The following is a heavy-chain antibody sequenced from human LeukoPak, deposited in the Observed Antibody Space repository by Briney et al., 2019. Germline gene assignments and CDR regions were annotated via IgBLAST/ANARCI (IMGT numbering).Heavy chain of an antibody. D-gene: IGHD2-21*02. V-gene: IGHV4-59*08. CDR1: GVSISSYY. Sequence: SETLSLTCTVSGVSISSYYWSWIRQPPGKGLEWIGYIYYSGSTNYNPPLKSRVTISVDTSKNQFSLKLSSVTAADTAVYYCARSLAGDCLDYWGQGTLVTVSS. J-gene: IGHJ4*02. CDR2: IYYSGST. CDR3: ARSLAGDCLDY.